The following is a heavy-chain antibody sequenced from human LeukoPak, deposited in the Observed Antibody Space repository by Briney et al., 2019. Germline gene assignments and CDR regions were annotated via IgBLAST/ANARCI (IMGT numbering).Heavy chain of an antibody. Sequence: ASVKVSCKASGYTFTSYGISWVRQAPGQGLEWMGWISAYNGNTNYAQKFQGRVTMTTDTSTSTAYMELRSLRSDDTAVYYCASGCSGGSCYGYWGQGTLVTVSS. CDR2: ISAYNGNT. J-gene: IGHJ4*02. CDR3: ASGCSGGSCYGY. D-gene: IGHD2-15*01. CDR1: GYTFTSYG. V-gene: IGHV1-18*01.